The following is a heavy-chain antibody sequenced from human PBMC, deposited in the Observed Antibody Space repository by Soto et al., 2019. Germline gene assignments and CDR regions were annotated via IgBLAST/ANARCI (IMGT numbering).Heavy chain of an antibody. CDR3: ARDMEQLDLVFQH. CDR1: GFTFSSYA. D-gene: IGHD6-13*01. J-gene: IGHJ1*01. Sequence: QVQLVESGGGVVQPGRSLRLSCAASGFTFSSYAMHWVRQAPGKGLEWVAVISYDGSNKYYADSVKGRFTISRDNSKNTLYLQMNSLRAEDTAVYYCARDMEQLDLVFQHWGQGTLVTVSS. V-gene: IGHV3-30-3*01. CDR2: ISYDGSNK.